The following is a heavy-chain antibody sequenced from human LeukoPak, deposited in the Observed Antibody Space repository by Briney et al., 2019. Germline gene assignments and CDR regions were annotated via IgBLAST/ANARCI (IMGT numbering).Heavy chain of an antibody. CDR3: AKFSRRDYYYGMDV. J-gene: IGHJ6*02. Sequence: PGGSLRLSCAASGLTFSSYAMSWVRQAPGKGLEWVSAISGSGGSTYYADSVKGRFTISRDNSKNTLYLQMNSLRAEDTAVYYCAKFSRRDYYYGMDVWGQGTTVTVSS. V-gene: IGHV3-23*01. CDR1: GLTFSSYA. CDR2: ISGSGGST.